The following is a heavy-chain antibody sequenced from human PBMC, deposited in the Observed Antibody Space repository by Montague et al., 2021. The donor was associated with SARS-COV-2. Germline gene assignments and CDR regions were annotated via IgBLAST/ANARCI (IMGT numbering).Heavy chain of an antibody. CDR3: AREFRVELWQKYWYFGL. J-gene: IGHJ2*01. Sequence: SETLSLTCSVSGGSLSGHYWSWIRQPPGKGLEWIGNFDHSGDTKYNPSLNSRVTISVDTSKNHFALRLSSVTAADTAVYYCAREFRVELWQKYWYFGLWGRGTLVTVSS. CDR2: FDHSGDT. V-gene: IGHV4-59*11. D-gene: IGHD3-16*01. CDR1: GGSLSGHY.